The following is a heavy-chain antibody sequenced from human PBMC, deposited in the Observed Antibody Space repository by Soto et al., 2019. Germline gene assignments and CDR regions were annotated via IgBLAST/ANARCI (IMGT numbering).Heavy chain of an antibody. D-gene: IGHD1-26*01. CDR3: AADRGGGYLPTDY. CDR1: GFTLTSSA. V-gene: IGHV1-58*03. CDR2: IVVGSGKT. Sequence: QMQLVQSGPEMKKPGTSVKVSCKASGFTLTSSAVQWVRQARGQRLERIGWIVVGSGKTNYAQEFQERVTITSDMSTNTAYMELSSLRSEDTAVYYGAADRGGGYLPTDYWGQGTLVTVSS. J-gene: IGHJ4*02.